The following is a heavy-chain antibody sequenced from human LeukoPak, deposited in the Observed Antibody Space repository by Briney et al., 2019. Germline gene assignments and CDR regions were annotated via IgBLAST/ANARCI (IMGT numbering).Heavy chain of an antibody. J-gene: IGHJ4*02. CDR1: GGSFSGYY. CDR3: ARGGGNSWFDY. V-gene: IGHV4-34*01. D-gene: IGHD4-23*01. CDR2: INHSGST. Sequence: SETLYLTCAVYGGSFSGYYWSWIRQPPGKGLEWIGEINHSGSTNYNPSLKSRVTISVDTSKNQFSLKLSSVTAADTAVYYCARGGGNSWFDYWGQGTLVTVSS.